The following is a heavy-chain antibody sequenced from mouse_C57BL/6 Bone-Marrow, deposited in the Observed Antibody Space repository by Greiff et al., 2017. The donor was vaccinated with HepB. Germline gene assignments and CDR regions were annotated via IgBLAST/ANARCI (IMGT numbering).Heavy chain of an antibody. CDR2: IDPENGDT. CDR3: TTPRGFYAMDY. V-gene: IGHV14-4*01. Sequence: VQLQQSGAELVRPGASVKLSCTASGFNIKDDYMHWVKQRPEQGLEWIGWIDPENGDTEYASKFQGKATITADTSSNTAYLQLSSLTSEDTAVYYCTTPRGFYAMDYWGQGTSVTVSS. J-gene: IGHJ4*01. CDR1: GFNIKDDY.